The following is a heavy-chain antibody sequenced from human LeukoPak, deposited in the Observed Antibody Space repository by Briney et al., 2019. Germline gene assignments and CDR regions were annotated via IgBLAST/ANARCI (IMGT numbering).Heavy chain of an antibody. J-gene: IGHJ4*02. CDR3: ARQYSSGLYFDY. CDR2: IYYSGST. V-gene: IGHV4-39*01. Sequence: SETLSLTCTVSGGSISSSSYYWGWIRQPPGEGLEWIGSIYYSGSTYYNPSLKSRVAISVDTSKNQFSLKLSSVTAADTAVYYCARQYSSGLYFDYWGQGTLVTVSS. CDR1: GGSISSSSYY. D-gene: IGHD6-19*01.